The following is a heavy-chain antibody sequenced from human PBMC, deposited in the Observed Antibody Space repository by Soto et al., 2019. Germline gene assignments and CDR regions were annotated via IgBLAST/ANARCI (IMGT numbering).Heavy chain of an antibody. D-gene: IGHD2-15*01. CDR1: GGSLNSYD. V-gene: IGHV4-59*08. CDR3: ASRGTTTDCSGGSCYARGFDY. CDR2: IYYSGST. J-gene: IGHJ4*02. Sequence: PSETLSLTCTVSGGSLNSYDWSWIRQPPGKGLEWIGSIYYSGSTNYNPSLKSRVSISIDTSKNQFSLKLTSVTAADTAVYYCASRGTTTDCSGGSCYARGFDYWGQGTLVTVSS.